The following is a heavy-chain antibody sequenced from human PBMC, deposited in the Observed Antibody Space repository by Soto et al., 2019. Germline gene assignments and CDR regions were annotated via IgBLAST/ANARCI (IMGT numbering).Heavy chain of an antibody. Sequence: SVKVSCKASGGTFSSYAISWVRQAPGQGLEWMGGIIPIFGTANYAQKFQGRVTITADKSTSTAYMELSSLRSEDTAVYYCASQTYYYDSSGPRIDYFDYWGQGTLVTVSS. CDR1: GGTFSSYA. CDR2: IIPIFGTA. D-gene: IGHD3-22*01. V-gene: IGHV1-69*06. CDR3: ASQTYYYDSSGPRIDYFDY. J-gene: IGHJ4*02.